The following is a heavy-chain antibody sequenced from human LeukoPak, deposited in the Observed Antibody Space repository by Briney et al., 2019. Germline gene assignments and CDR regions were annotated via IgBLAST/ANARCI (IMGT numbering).Heavy chain of an antibody. Sequence: SRTLSLTCAISGDSVSSNNAAWDWIRQSPSRGLEWLGRTFYRAEWHYDYALSVKSRITISPDTSKNRFSLQLNSVTPEDTAGYYCAREVELRFDYWGQGTLVTVSS. CDR3: AREVELRFDY. CDR2: TFYRAEWHY. CDR1: GDSVSSNNAA. V-gene: IGHV6-1*01. D-gene: IGHD1-7*01. J-gene: IGHJ4*02.